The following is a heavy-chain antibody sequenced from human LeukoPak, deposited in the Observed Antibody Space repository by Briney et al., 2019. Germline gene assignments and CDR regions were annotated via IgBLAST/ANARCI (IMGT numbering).Heavy chain of an antibody. CDR2: ISGSGGST. Sequence: GGSLRLSCAASGFTFSSYAMSWVRQAPGKGLEWVSGISGSGGSTHYADSVKGRCTISRDNSKNTLYLQMKSLRAEDTAVYYCAKDEALLWFGELDFWGQGSLVTVSS. V-gene: IGHV3-23*01. CDR1: GFTFSSYA. J-gene: IGHJ4*02. D-gene: IGHD3-10*01. CDR3: AKDEALLWFGELDF.